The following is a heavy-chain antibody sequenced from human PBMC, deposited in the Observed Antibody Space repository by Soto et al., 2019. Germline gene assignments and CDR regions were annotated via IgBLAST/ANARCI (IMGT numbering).Heavy chain of an antibody. Sequence: QITLKESGPTLAKPTQTLTLTCTFSGFSISTSGVSVGWFRQPPGKALEWLALIFWNEDKRYTPSLKSRLTISKDTYKAHVVLSMTDMDPADTATYFCAHSTSSYYFPSFHLWGQGTLVTVS. CDR2: IFWNEDK. V-gene: IGHV2-5*01. CDR1: GFSISTSGVS. CDR3: AHSTSSYYFPSFHL. D-gene: IGHD3-22*01. J-gene: IGHJ1*01.